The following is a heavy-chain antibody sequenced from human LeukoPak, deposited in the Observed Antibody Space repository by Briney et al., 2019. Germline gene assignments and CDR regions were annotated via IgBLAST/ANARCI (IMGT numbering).Heavy chain of an antibody. Sequence: PGGSLRLSCAGSGFIFSNYAMSWVRQAPGQGLEWVSTISNSGDATFYADSVKGRFTISKDSSKTILYLQMNSLRAEDAAVYFCAKGSAAGRPYYFDYWGQGTLVTVSS. D-gene: IGHD6-25*01. CDR3: AKGSAAGRPYYFDY. CDR2: ISNSGDAT. V-gene: IGHV3-23*01. CDR1: GFIFSNYA. J-gene: IGHJ4*02.